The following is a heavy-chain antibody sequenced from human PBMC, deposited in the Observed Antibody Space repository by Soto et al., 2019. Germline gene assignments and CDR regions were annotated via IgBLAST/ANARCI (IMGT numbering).Heavy chain of an antibody. CDR1: GYSFTSYW. D-gene: IGHD4-4*01. Sequence: GESLKISCNGSGYSFTSYWIGWVRQMPGKGLEWMGIIYPGDSDTRYSPSFQGQVTISADKSISTAYLQWSSLKASDTAMYYCARHAMTTVTHYYYYGMDVWGQGTTVTVSS. CDR2: IYPGDSDT. V-gene: IGHV5-51*01. J-gene: IGHJ6*02. CDR3: ARHAMTTVTHYYYYGMDV.